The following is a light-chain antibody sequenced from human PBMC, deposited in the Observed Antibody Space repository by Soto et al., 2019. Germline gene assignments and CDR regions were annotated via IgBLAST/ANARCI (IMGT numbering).Light chain of an antibody. V-gene: IGKV3-11*01. CDR3: QQRSNWPLT. CDR1: QSVCGS. CDR2: AAS. Sequence: EIVLTQSPATLSLSPGERATLSCRASQSVCGSLAWYQQKPGQPPRLLIYAASNRATGIPARFSGTGSGTAFTLTISSLEPEDFAIYYCQQRSNWPLTFGGGTKVEIK. J-gene: IGKJ4*01.